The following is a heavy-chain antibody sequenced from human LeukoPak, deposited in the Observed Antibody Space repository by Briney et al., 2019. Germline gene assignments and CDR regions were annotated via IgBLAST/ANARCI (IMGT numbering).Heavy chain of an antibody. Sequence: PGGSLRLSCAASGFTFSSYWMHWVRQAPGKGLVWVSRINSDGSSTSYADSVKGRFTISRDNAKNTLYLQVNSLRAEDTAVYYCARARVEPAAIGAFDIWGQGTMVTVSS. CDR3: ARARVEPAAIGAFDI. D-gene: IGHD2-2*01. CDR1: GFTFSSYW. V-gene: IGHV3-74*01. CDR2: INSDGSST. J-gene: IGHJ3*02.